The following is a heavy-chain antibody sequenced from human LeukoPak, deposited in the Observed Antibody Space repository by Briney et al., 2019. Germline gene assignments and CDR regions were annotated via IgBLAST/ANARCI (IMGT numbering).Heavy chain of an antibody. CDR2: IYSGGTT. Sequence: PGGSLRLSCAASGFAVSTNYVSWVRQPPGKGLEWVSVIYSGGTTYYADSVEGRFTISRDNSKNTVYLLLNSLEAEDTAVYYCARPDYGSGTYYEYWGQGVLVTVSS. D-gene: IGHD3-10*01. V-gene: IGHV3-53*01. J-gene: IGHJ4*02. CDR3: ARPDYGSGTYYEY. CDR1: GFAVSTNY.